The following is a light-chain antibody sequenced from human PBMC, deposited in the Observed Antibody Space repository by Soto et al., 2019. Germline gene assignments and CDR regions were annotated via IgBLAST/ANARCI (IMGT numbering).Light chain of an antibody. Sequence: DIQMTQSPSTLPASVGDRVTITCRASQNIPYWLAWYQQKPGKAPKLLIFKTSNLESGVPSRFSGSGSGTDYTLTISSLQPDDFATYYCQQYNTYSEYTFGQGTKVEIK. CDR1: QNIPYW. CDR2: KTS. CDR3: QQYNTYSEYT. V-gene: IGKV1-5*03. J-gene: IGKJ2*01.